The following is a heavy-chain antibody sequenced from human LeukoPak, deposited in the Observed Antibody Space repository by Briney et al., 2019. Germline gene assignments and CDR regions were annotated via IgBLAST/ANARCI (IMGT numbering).Heavy chain of an antibody. D-gene: IGHD7-27*01. CDR3: AREGRPSGAGVVGTYAFDI. Sequence: GRSLRLSCAASGFTFSIYEFHWVRQAPGKGLEWVSYISPSGTTIYYTNSVKGRFTISRDSAKNSLCLQMNSLRGEDAAVYYCAREGRPSGAGVVGTYAFDIWGQGTMVTVPS. CDR1: GFTFSIYE. V-gene: IGHV3-48*03. CDR2: ISPSGTTI. J-gene: IGHJ3*02.